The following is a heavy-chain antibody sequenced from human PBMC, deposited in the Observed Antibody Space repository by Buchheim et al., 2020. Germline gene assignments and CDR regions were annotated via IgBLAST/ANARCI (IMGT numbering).Heavy chain of an antibody. CDR1: GFTFSSYG. D-gene: IGHD6-25*01. CDR3: AKDLNSAAVDY. V-gene: IGHV3-30*18. CDR2: ISYDGSNK. J-gene: IGHJ4*02. Sequence: QVQLVESGGGVVQPGRSLRLSCAASGFTFSSYGMHWVRQAPGKGLEWVAVISYDGSNKYYADSVKGRFTISRDNSKNTLYLQMNSLRAEDTAVYYCAKDLNSAAVDYWGQGTL.